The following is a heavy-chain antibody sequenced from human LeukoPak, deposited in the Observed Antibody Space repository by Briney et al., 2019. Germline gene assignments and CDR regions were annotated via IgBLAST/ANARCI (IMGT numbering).Heavy chain of an antibody. CDR1: GFTVSSNY. D-gene: IGHD3-10*01. Sequence: PGGSLRLSCAASGFTVSSNYMSWVRQAPGKGQEWVSVIYSGGSTYYADSVKGRFTISRDNSKNTLYLQMNSLRAEDTAVYYCASGGGYGSGSYYSPFDYWGQGTLVTVSS. CDR3: ASGGGYGSGSYYSPFDY. J-gene: IGHJ4*02. CDR2: IYSGGST. V-gene: IGHV3-66*01.